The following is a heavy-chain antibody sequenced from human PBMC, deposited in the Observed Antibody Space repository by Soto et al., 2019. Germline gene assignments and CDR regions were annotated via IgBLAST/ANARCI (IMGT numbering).Heavy chain of an antibody. CDR2: IKSKTDGGTT. CDR3: TTRPLRYCSSTSCGLVRWPPYYYYYMDV. J-gene: IGHJ6*03. V-gene: IGHV3-15*01. Sequence: GGSLRLSCAASGFTFSNAWMSWVRQAPGKGLEWVGRIKSKTDGGTTDYAAPVKGRFTISRDDSKNTLYLQMNSLKTEDTAVYYCTTRPLRYCSSTSCGLVRWPPYYYYYMDVWGKGTTVTVSS. D-gene: IGHD2-2*01. CDR1: GFTFSNAW.